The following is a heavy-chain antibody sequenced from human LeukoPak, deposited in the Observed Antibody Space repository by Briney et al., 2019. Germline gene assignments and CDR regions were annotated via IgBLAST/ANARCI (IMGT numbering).Heavy chain of an antibody. V-gene: IGHV1-8*01. Sequence: GASVKVSCKASGHTFTSYDIQGVRQATGQGLAGVGWMNPNSSNTGYAQICQGRVTTTRNTSISTAYMELSSLRSEDTAGYYWARAGIRDYWGQGTLVTVSS. CDR2: MNPNSSNT. J-gene: IGHJ4*02. CDR3: ARAGIRDY. CDR1: GHTFTSYD. D-gene: IGHD6-13*01.